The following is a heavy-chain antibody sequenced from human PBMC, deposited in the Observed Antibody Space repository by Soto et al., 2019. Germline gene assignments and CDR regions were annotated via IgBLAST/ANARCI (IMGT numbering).Heavy chain of an antibody. CDR2: IYWDDDK. CDR3: AHSECSGADCYSRWCFGL. Sequence: QITLKESGPTLVKPTQTLTLTCTFSGFSLTTGGVAVGWIRQPPGKALEWLALIYWDDDKRYSPSLKSRLSITKDTSKNQVVLTMTNMDPVDTATYYGAHSECSGADCYSRWCFGLWGRGTLVTVSS. J-gene: IGHJ2*01. D-gene: IGHD2-15*01. CDR1: GFSLTTGGVA. V-gene: IGHV2-5*02.